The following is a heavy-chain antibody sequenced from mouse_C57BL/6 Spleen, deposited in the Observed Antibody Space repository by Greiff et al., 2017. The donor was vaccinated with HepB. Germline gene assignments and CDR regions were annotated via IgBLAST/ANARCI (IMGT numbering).Heavy chain of an antibody. Sequence: QVQLKESGAELVKPGASVKLSCKASGYTFTSYWMQWVKQRPGQGLEWIGEIDPSDSYTNYNQKFKGKATLTVDTSSSTAYMQLSSLTSEDSAVYYCARSSTVVATDAMDYWGQGTSVTVSS. CDR3: ARSSTVVATDAMDY. J-gene: IGHJ4*01. CDR1: GYTFTSYW. CDR2: IDPSDSYT. D-gene: IGHD1-1*01. V-gene: IGHV1-50*01.